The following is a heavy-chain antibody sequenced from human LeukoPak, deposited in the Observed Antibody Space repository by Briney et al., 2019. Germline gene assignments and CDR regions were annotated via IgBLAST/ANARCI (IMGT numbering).Heavy chain of an antibody. V-gene: IGHV3-30*02. D-gene: IGHD1-26*01. CDR2: IRYDGSNK. CDR1: GFTISSYG. Sequence: TGGSLRLSCAASGFTISSYGMHWVRQAPGKGLEWVAFIRYDGSNKYYADSVKGRFTISRDNSKNTLYLQMNSLRAEDTAVYYCAKDLGIGWELLPSAFDIWGQGTMVTVSS. J-gene: IGHJ3*02. CDR3: AKDLGIGWELLPSAFDI.